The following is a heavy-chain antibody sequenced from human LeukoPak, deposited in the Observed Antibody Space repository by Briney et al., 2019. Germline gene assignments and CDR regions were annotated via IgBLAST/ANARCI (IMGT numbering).Heavy chain of an antibody. Sequence: SETLSLTCAVYGGSFSGYYWSWIRQPPGKGLEGLGEINHSGSTNYNPSLKRRVTISLDTSQNQFSLKLTSVTPGDTAVYYCARTAKYYYGSETYYFFDYWGQGTLVTVSS. CDR1: GGSFSGYY. V-gene: IGHV4-34*01. CDR2: INHSGST. J-gene: IGHJ4*02. CDR3: ARTAKYYYGSETYYFFDY. D-gene: IGHD3-10*01.